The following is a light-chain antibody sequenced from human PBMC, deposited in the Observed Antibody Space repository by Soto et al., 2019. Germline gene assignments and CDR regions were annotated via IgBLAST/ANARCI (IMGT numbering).Light chain of an antibody. Sequence: DIVLTQSRATLTLSPWSRAPLSCSSSQSVGRYLAWYQQKPGQAPSLLIYDASNRATGVPARFSGGGSGTDFTLTISSLEPEDFAVYYCQQRNDWRRGTFGQGTRLEI. CDR2: DAS. CDR1: QSVGRY. V-gene: IGKV3-11*01. J-gene: IGKJ5*01. CDR3: QQRNDWRRGT.